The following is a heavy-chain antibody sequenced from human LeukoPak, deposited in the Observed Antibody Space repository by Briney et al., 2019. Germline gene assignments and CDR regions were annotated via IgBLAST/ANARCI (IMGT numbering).Heavy chain of an antibody. CDR1: GFSFSSYG. CDR3: ARDGGDNYYMDV. V-gene: IGHV3-30*02. D-gene: IGHD2-21*02. CDR2: IRYDGSNK. Sequence: PGGSLRLSCAASGFSFSSYGMHWVRQAPGKGLEWVAFIRYDGSNKYYADSVKGRFTISRDNSKNTLYLQMNSLRAEDTAVYYCARDGGDNYYMDVWGKGTTVTISS. J-gene: IGHJ6*03.